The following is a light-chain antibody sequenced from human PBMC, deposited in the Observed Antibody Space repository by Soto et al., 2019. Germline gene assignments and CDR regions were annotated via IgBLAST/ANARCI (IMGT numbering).Light chain of an antibody. Sequence: TQPPSALSVSRGERATLSCRASQSVSSNLAWYQQKPGQAPRLLIYGASRRATGIPDRFSGSGSGTDFTLTISRLEPEDFAVYYCHQYDSWTFGQGTKVDIK. CDR2: GAS. CDR1: QSVSSN. V-gene: IGKV3-20*01. CDR3: HQYDSWT. J-gene: IGKJ1*01.